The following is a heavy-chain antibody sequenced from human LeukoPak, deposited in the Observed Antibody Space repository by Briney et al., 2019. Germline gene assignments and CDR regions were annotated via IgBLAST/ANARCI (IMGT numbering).Heavy chain of an antibody. D-gene: IGHD3-10*01. CDR1: GFTFSSYW. J-gene: IGHJ4*02. CDR2: IKSDGSSI. CDR3: ARDYQYGSGYSPYY. V-gene: IGHV3-74*01. Sequence: PGGALRLSCAASGFTFSSYWMHWVRQAPGKGLVWVSRIKSDGSSISYADSVKGRFTISRDNAKNTLHLEMNSLRAEDTAVYYCARDYQYGSGYSPYYWGQGTLVTVST.